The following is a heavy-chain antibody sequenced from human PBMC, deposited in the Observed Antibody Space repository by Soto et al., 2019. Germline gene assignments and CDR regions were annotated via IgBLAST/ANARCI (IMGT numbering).Heavy chain of an antibody. V-gene: IGHV3-53*04. D-gene: IGHD6-13*01. Sequence: GGSLRLSCAASGFTVSSNYMSWVRQAPGKGLEWVSVIYSGGSTYYADSVKGRFTISRRNSKNTLYLRMNSLRAEDTAVYYCARARTGTAAAGTFPYYYYYMDVWGKGTTVTVSS. CDR3: ARARTGTAAAGTFPYYYYYMDV. CDR2: IYSGGST. CDR1: GFTVSSNY. J-gene: IGHJ6*03.